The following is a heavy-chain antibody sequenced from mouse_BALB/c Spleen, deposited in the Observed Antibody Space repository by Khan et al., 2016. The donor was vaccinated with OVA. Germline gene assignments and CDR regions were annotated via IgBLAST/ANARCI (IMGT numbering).Heavy chain of an antibody. Sequence: QVRLQQSGAELVRPGTSVKVSCKASGYAFTNYLIEWVKQRPGQGLEWIGVINPGSGGTNYNEKFKGKATLTADKSSSTAYMQLSSLTSDDSAVYCCARRDYAMDYWGQGTSVTVSS. V-gene: IGHV1-54*01. CDR3: ARRDYAMDY. J-gene: IGHJ4*01. CDR2: INPGSGGT. CDR1: GYAFTNYL.